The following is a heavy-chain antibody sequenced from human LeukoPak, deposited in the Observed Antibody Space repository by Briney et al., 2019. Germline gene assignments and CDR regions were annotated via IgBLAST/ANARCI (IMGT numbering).Heavy chain of an antibody. V-gene: IGHV1-18*01. CDR2: ISAYNGNT. Sequence: ASVTVSCKASGYTFTSYGISWVRQAPGQGLEWMGWISAYNGNTNVAQKIQGRVTMTTDTSTSTAYVELRRLRSDDTAVYYCARDRYGMDVWGQGTTVTVSS. CDR3: ARDRYGMDV. CDR1: GYTFTSYG. J-gene: IGHJ6*02.